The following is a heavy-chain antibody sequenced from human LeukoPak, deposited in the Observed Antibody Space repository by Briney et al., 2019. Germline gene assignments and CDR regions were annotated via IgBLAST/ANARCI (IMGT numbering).Heavy chain of an antibody. J-gene: IGHJ4*02. CDR2: IYSDDTT. CDR1: GFTVSSNY. V-gene: IGHV3-66*01. CDR3: ALSRYSSSSVWDF. D-gene: IGHD6-6*01. Sequence: GGSLRLSCAASGFTVSSNYMSWVRQAPGKGLEWVSDIYSDDTTYYADSVKGRFTISRDNSKNTLHLQMNSLRAEDMAVYYCALSRYSSSSVWDFWGQGTLVTVSS.